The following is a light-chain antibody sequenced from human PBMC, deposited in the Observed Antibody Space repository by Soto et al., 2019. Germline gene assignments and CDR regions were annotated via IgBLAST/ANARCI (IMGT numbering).Light chain of an antibody. Sequence: EIVLTQSPGTVPLSPGERATLSCRASQSVSSSLTWYQQKPGQAPRLLIYDASKRATGIPARFSGSGSGTDFTLTISSLEPEDFAVYYCQQRSNWPITFGQGTRLEIK. CDR3: QQRSNWPIT. CDR1: QSVSSS. V-gene: IGKV3-11*01. J-gene: IGKJ5*01. CDR2: DAS.